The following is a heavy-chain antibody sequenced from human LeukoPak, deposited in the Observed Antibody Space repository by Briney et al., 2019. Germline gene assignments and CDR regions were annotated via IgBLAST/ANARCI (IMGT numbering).Heavy chain of an antibody. J-gene: IGHJ4*02. D-gene: IGHD2-21*02. V-gene: IGHV3-30*18. CDR2: VSDDGSNK. CDR1: GFTFSSYT. Sequence: GGSLRLSCAASGFTFSSYTMNWVRQAPSEGLEWVAVVSDDGSNKYYADSVKGRFTISRDNSKDTLYLQMDSLRAEDTAVYFCAKDRCRLGDCYFDYWGQGTLVTVSS. CDR3: AKDRCRLGDCYFDY.